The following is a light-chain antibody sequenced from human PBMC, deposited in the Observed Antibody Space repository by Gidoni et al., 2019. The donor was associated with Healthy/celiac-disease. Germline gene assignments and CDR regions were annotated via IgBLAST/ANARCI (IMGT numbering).Light chain of an antibody. CDR1: QSVSSSY. CDR3: QQYGSSPWA. V-gene: IGKV3-20*01. J-gene: IGKJ1*01. CDR2: GAS. Sequence: EIVLTQSPGTLSWSPGESATLSCSASQSVSSSYLAWYQQKPGQAPRLLISGASSRASGVPDRFSGSGSGTDFTLTISRLEPEDFAVYYCQQYGSSPWAFGQGTKVEIK.